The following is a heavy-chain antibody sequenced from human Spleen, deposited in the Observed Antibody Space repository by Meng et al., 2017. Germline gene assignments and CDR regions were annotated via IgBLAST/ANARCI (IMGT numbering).Heavy chain of an antibody. V-gene: IGHV4-4*02. CDR2: IHHSGST. CDR1: GASIDTDNW. Sequence: QVQLQESGPGLVKPSGTLSLTCAVSGASIDTDNWWTWVRQSPGKGLEWIGEIHHSGSTNYHPSLKSRVTLSVDKSKNQFSLKVNSVTAADTAVYYCARGYYSDSHWGQGTLVTVSS. J-gene: IGHJ4*02. CDR3: ARGYYSDSH. D-gene: IGHD3-22*01.